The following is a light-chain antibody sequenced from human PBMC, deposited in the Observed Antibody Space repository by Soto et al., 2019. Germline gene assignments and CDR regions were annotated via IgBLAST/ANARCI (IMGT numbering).Light chain of an antibody. V-gene: IGKV3-20*01. CDR1: QDVTNNY. CDR3: QQSDTSPLT. J-gene: IGKJ4*01. Sequence: EIVLTQSPSTLSLSPGERATLSCRASQDVTNNYLAWFQQRPGQAPRLLIYDSSSRATGIPDRFSGSGSGTDFTLTINKVEPEDFAVYYCQQSDTSPLTFGGGAKVEIK. CDR2: DSS.